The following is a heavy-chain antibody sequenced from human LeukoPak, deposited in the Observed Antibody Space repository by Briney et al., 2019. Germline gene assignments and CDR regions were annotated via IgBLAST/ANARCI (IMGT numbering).Heavy chain of an antibody. D-gene: IGHD1-26*01. V-gene: IGHV1-46*01. CDR1: GYTFTSYY. J-gene: IGHJ4*02. CDR3: AREGRVGALGY. Sequence: GASVKVSCKASGYTFTSYYMHWVRQAPGQGLEWMGTINPSGGSTSYAQKFQGRVTMTRDTSTSTVYMELSSLRSEDTAVYYCAREGRVGALGYWGQGTLVTVSS. CDR2: INPSGGST.